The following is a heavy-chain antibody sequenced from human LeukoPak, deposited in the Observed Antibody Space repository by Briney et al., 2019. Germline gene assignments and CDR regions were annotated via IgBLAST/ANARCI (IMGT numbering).Heavy chain of an antibody. CDR3: AKAVDSSSIYDY. Sequence: PGGSLRLSCAASGFTFSSYAMSWVRQAPGKGLEWVSAISGSGGSTYYADSVKGRFTISRDNSKDTLYLQMNSLRAEDTAVYYCAKAVDSSSIYDYWGQGTLVTVSS. D-gene: IGHD6-6*01. V-gene: IGHV3-23*01. J-gene: IGHJ4*02. CDR2: ISGSGGST. CDR1: GFTFSSYA.